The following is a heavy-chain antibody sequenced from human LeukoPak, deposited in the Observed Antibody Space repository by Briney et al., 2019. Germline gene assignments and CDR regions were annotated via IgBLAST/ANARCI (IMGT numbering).Heavy chain of an antibody. J-gene: IGHJ3*02. D-gene: IGHD2-15*01. CDR1: GFTVSSNY. CDR3: ARRYCSGGSCSDAFDI. Sequence: GGSLRLSCAASGFTVSSNYMSWVRQAPGKGLEWVSVIYSGGSTYYADSVKGRFTISRHNSKNTLYLQMNSLRAEDTAVYYCARRYCSGGSCSDAFDIWGHGTMVTVSS. V-gene: IGHV3-53*04. CDR2: IYSGGST.